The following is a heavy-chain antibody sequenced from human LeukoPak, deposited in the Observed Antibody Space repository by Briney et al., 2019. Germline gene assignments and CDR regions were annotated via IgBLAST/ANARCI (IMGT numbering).Heavy chain of an antibody. J-gene: IGHJ5*02. CDR3: ARAYGDYDQYSWFDP. V-gene: IGHV1-2*02. Sequence: ASVKVSCKASGYTFTGYYMHWVRQAPGQGLEWMGWINPNSGGTNYAQKFQGRVTMTRDTSISTAYMELRSLRSDDTAVYYCARAYGDYDQYSWFDPWGQGTLVTVSS. CDR1: GYTFTGYY. D-gene: IGHD4-17*01. CDR2: INPNSGGT.